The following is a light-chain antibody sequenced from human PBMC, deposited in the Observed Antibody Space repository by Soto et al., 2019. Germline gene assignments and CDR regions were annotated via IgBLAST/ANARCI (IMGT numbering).Light chain of an antibody. V-gene: IGKV1-5*03. CDR3: QQSYSTPYT. Sequence: DIQMTQSPSTLSASVGDRVTITCRASQSIDSWLAWYQQKPGKPPKLLIYKASSLETGVPPRFTGSGSGTEFTLTISSLQPDDFATYYCQQSYSTPYTFGQGTKVDTK. CDR2: KAS. J-gene: IGKJ2*01. CDR1: QSIDSW.